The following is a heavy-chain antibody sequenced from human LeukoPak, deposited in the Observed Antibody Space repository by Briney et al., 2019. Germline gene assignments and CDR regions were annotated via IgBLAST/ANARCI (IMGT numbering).Heavy chain of an antibody. Sequence: GGSLRLSCAASGFGFSSYDMHWVRQAPGKGLEWVAIIWFDGSAKYYGDYVKGRFTISRDNSKNTLYLQMSSLRVEDTAVYYCARDLNREDFDYWGQGTLVAVSS. D-gene: IGHD1-14*01. CDR2: IWFDGSAK. CDR1: GFGFSSYD. J-gene: IGHJ4*02. CDR3: ARDLNREDFDY. V-gene: IGHV3-33*01.